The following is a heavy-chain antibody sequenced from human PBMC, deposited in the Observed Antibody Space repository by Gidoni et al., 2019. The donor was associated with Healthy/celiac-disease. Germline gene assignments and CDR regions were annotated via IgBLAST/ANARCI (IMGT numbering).Heavy chain of an antibody. Sequence: EVQLVEAGGGLVKPGGSLRLSCAASGFTFSNAWMSWVRQAPGQGLEWVGRINSKSDGGTTDSAAPVQGRFTISRDDSKNTLYLQMNSLKPADTAVYYCTGVFGFGELLLIDYWGQGTLVTVSS. CDR1: GFTFSNAW. D-gene: IGHD3-10*01. V-gene: IGHV3-15*01. J-gene: IGHJ4*02. CDR3: TGVFGFGELLLIDY. CDR2: INSKSDGGTT.